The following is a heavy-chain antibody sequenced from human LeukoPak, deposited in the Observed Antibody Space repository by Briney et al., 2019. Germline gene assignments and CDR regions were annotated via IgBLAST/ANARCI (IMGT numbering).Heavy chain of an antibody. D-gene: IGHD3-22*01. V-gene: IGHV1-69*13. J-gene: IGHJ3*02. CDR2: IIPIFGTA. CDR1: GGTFGSYA. CDR3: ASLWRSYYYDSSGRAFDI. Sequence: SVQVSCQASGGTFGSYAISWVRQAPGQGLELMGGIIPIFGTANYAQKFQGRVTITADESTSTAYMELSSLRSEDTAVYYCASLWRSYYYDSSGRAFDIWGQGTMVTVSS.